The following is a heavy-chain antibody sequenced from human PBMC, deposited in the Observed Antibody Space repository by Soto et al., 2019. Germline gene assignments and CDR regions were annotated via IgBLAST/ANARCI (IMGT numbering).Heavy chain of an antibody. J-gene: IGHJ5*02. CDR3: SRKPNGYAS. V-gene: IGHV3-23*01. CDR1: GFTFSRHA. CDR2: ISGNSGGT. Sequence: EVQLLESGGGLVQPGGSLRLSCAASGFTFSRHAMTWVRQAPGKGLEWVSSISGNSGGTYYADSVKGRFTISSDNSKNTLYLQMNSLRAEDTARYYCSRKPNGYASWGQGTLVTVSS. D-gene: IGHD5-12*01.